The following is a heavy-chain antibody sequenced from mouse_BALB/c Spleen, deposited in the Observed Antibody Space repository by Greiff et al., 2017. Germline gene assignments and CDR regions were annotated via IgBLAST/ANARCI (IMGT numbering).Heavy chain of an antibody. D-gene: IGHD2-4*01. CDR1: GYSITSDYA. CDR3: ARLDDYGEGYAMDY. Sequence: EVHLVESGPGLVKPSQSLSLTCTVTGYSITSDYAWNWIRQFPGNKLEWMGYISYSGSTSYNPSLKSRISITRDTSKNQFFLQLNSVTTEDTATYYCARLDDYGEGYAMDYWGQGTSVTVSS. CDR2: ISYSGST. V-gene: IGHV3-2*02. J-gene: IGHJ4*01.